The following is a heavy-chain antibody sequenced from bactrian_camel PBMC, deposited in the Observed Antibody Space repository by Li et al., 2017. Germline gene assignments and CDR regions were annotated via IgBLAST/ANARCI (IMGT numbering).Heavy chain of an antibody. D-gene: IGHD2*01. V-gene: IGHV3S42*01. CDR3: AAASSGGSCVAATPRFGY. J-gene: IGHJ6*01. CDR1: GYTYSRTC. Sequence: VQLVESGGGSALAGGSVRLSCAASGYTYSRTCMGWFRQAPGKEREGVAVIDSDGSTRYADSVKGRFTISKDSAKDTLYLQMNSLKPEDTAMYYCAAASSGGSCVAATPRFGYWGQGTQVTVS. CDR2: IDSDGST.